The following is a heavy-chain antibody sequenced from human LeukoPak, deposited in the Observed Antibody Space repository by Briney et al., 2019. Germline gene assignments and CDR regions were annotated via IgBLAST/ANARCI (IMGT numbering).Heavy chain of an antibody. CDR2: IRSKAYGGTT. CDR1: GVTFGDYA. CDR3: TRGSRSGPKIYYFDY. Sequence: PGGSLRLSCTASGVTFGDYAMSWVRQAPGKGLEWVGFIRSKAYGGTTEYAASVKGRFTISRDDSKSIAYLQMNSLKTEDTAVYYCTRGSRSGPKIYYFDYWGQGTLVTVSS. D-gene: IGHD3-3*01. V-gene: IGHV3-49*04. J-gene: IGHJ4*02.